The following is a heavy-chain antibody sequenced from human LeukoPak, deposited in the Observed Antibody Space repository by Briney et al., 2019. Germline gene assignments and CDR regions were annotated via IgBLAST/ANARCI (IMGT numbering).Heavy chain of an antibody. Sequence: SETLSLTCTDSGGSISSYYWSSIRQPPGKGLEWIGYIYYSGSTNYNPSLKSRVTISVDTSKNQFSLNLSSVTAADTAVYYCAREGRGAAAGMDYWGQGTLVTVSS. J-gene: IGHJ4*02. D-gene: IGHD6-13*01. CDR3: AREGRGAAAGMDY. V-gene: IGHV4-59*01. CDR1: GGSISSYY. CDR2: IYYSGST.